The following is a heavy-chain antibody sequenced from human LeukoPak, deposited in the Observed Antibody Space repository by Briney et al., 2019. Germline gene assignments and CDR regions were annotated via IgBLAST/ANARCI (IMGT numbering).Heavy chain of an antibody. J-gene: IGHJ5*02. CDR3: AKDPLGPRYCSGTSCSNWFDP. CDR2: ISGSGTST. D-gene: IGHD2-2*01. Sequence: QPGGSLRLSCAASGFTFSSYAMSWVRQAPGKGLEWVAAISGSGTSTYYAGAVTGPFTLSRDNSKNTLYLQLNSLRGEDTAVYYCAKDPLGPRYCSGTSCSNWFDPWGQGTLVTVSS. V-gene: IGHV3-23*01. CDR1: GFTFSSYA.